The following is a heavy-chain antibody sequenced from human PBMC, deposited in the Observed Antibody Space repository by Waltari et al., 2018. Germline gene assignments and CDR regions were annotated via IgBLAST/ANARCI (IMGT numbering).Heavy chain of an antibody. J-gene: IGHJ4*02. V-gene: IGHV1-24*01. D-gene: IGHD2-15*01. CDR1: GYPLTDLY. Sequence: QVQLVQSGAEVKKPGASVKVSCKVSGYPLTDLYMHWVRQAPGKGLEWMGGFHPEDGETIYAQTFQGRVTMTEDTSTDTAYMELSSLRSDDTAVYFCATIIGNCIRGGSCYLHFDYWGQGTLVTVSS. CDR2: FHPEDGET. CDR3: ATIIGNCIRGGSCYLHFDY.